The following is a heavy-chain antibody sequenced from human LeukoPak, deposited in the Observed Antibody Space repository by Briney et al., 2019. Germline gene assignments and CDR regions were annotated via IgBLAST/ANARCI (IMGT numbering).Heavy chain of an antibody. CDR3: ARDSNHYDSSGYYLFDY. V-gene: IGHV1-46*01. CDR1: GYTFTSYY. Sequence: ASVKVSFKASGYTFTSYYMHWVRQAPGQGLEWMGIINPSGGSTSYAQKFQGRVTMTRDMSTSTVYMELSSLRSEDTAVYYCARDSNHYDSSGYYLFDYWGQGTLVTVSS. J-gene: IGHJ4*02. CDR2: INPSGGST. D-gene: IGHD3-22*01.